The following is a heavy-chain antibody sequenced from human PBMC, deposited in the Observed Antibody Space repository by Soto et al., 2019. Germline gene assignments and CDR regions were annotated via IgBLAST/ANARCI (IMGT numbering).Heavy chain of an antibody. CDR2: INHSGTI. J-gene: IGHJ6*02. Sequence: LTCAVYGGSFSGYYWTWIRQPPGKGLEWIGEINHSGTINFNPSLKSRLTISLDTSKKHFSLKLSSVTDADTAAYYCARADRTLVTSYSLDVWGQGTTVTVSS. V-gene: IGHV4-34*01. CDR3: ARADRTLVTSYSLDV. CDR1: GGSFSGYY. D-gene: IGHD2-21*02.